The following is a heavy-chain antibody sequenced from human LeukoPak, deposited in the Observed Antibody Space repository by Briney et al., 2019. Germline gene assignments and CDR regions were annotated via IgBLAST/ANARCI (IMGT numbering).Heavy chain of an antibody. CDR1: GFTVSSNY. J-gene: IGHJ3*02. Sequence: GGSLRLSCAASGFTVSSNYMSWVRQAPWKGLDWVSVIYIGGITYYADCVKGRFTISRDNSKNTLYIQMNSLRAEDTAVYYCARGIVGALDAFDIWGQGTMVTVSS. CDR3: ARGIVGALDAFDI. CDR2: IYIGGIT. V-gene: IGHV3-66*01. D-gene: IGHD1-26*01.